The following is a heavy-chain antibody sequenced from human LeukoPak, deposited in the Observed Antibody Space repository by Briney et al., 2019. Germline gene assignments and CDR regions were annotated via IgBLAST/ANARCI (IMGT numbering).Heavy chain of an antibody. D-gene: IGHD6-13*01. V-gene: IGHV3-21*01. J-gene: IGHJ6*03. CDR3: ATNSIAAAAYYMDV. CDR1: GFTFSSYS. CDR2: ISSSSSYI. Sequence: GGSLRLSCAASGFTFSSYSMNWVRQAPGKGLEWVSSISSSSSYIYYADSVKGRFTISRDNAKNSLYLQMNSLRAEDTAVYYCATNSIAAAAYYMDVWGKGTTVTISS.